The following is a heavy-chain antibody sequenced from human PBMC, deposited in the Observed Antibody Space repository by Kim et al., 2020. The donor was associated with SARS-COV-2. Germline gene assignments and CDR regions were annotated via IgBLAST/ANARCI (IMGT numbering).Heavy chain of an antibody. D-gene: IGHD3-3*01. Sequence: GGSLRLSCAASGFTFSSYSMNWVRQAPGKGLEWVSSISSSSSYIYYADSVKGRFTISRDNAKNSLYLQMNSLRAEDTAVYYCARVISWGVFGVVKQYGMDVWGQGTTVTVSS. CDR1: GFTFSSYS. V-gene: IGHV3-21*01. CDR2: ISSSSSYI. J-gene: IGHJ6*02. CDR3: ARVISWGVFGVVKQYGMDV.